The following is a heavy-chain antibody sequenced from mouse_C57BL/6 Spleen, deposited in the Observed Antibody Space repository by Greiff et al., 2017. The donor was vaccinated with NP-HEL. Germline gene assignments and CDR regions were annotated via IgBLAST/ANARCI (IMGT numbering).Heavy chain of an antibody. D-gene: IGHD1-1*01. V-gene: IGHV1-59*01. CDR1: GYTFTSYW. CDR2: IDPSDSYT. J-gene: IGHJ2*01. Sequence: VQLQQPGAELVRPGTSVKLSCKASGYTFTSYWMHWVKQRPGQGLEWIGVIDPSDSYTNYNQKFKGKATLTVDTSSSTAYMQLSSLTSEDSAVYYCARLDYYGSRDYWGQGTTLTVSS. CDR3: ARLDYYGSRDY.